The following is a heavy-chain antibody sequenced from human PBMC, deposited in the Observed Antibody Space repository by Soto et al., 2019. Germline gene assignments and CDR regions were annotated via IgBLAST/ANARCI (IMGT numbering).Heavy chain of an antibody. D-gene: IGHD5-18*01. J-gene: IGHJ6*02. CDR2: IKFDGSST. V-gene: IGHV3-74*01. CDR1: GFTFSDYW. Sequence: EVQLVESGGGLIQPGGSLRLSCETSGFTFSDYWMHWVRQGPGKGLVWVSRIKFDGSSTNYANSVKGRFTISRDNAKNTVYLQMNSLTGEDTAVYYCARGIRNYYGVDVWGQGTTVTVSS. CDR3: ARGIRNYYGVDV.